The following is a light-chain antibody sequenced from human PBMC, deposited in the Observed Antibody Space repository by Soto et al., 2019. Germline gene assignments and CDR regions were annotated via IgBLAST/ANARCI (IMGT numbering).Light chain of an antibody. Sequence: QSVLTQPPSVSAAPGQKVTISCSGSSSNIGNNYVSWYQQLPGTAPKLLIYDNNKRPSGNPDRFSGSKSGTSATLGITGLQTGDEADYYCGTWDSSLSAGQVVFGGGTKLTVL. J-gene: IGLJ2*01. CDR1: SSNIGNNY. CDR3: GTWDSSLSAGQVV. CDR2: DNN. V-gene: IGLV1-51*01.